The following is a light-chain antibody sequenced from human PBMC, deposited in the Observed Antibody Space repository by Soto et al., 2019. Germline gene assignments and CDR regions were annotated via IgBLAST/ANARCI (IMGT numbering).Light chain of an antibody. CDR2: EVI. Sequence: QSALTQPPSASGSPGQSVTISCTGTSSGVGVYNYVSWYQQHPGKAPELMIYEVIKRPSGVPDRFSGSKSGNTASLTVSGLQAEDEADYYCSSYAGGNKWVFGGGTKLTVL. J-gene: IGLJ3*02. V-gene: IGLV2-8*01. CDR3: SSYAGGNKWV. CDR1: SSGVGVYNY.